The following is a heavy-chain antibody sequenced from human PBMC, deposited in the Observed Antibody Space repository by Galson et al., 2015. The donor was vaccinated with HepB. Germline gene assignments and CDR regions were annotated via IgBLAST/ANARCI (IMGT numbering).Heavy chain of an antibody. J-gene: IGHJ2*01. CDR1: GYTFTSYG. Sequence: SVKVSCKASGYTFTSYGISWVRQAPGQGLEWMGWISAYNGNTNYAQKLQGRVTMTTDTSTSTAYMELRSLRSDDTAVYYCARGGAIGWELYPREGYFDLWGRGTLVTVSS. D-gene: IGHD1-26*01. V-gene: IGHV1-18*01. CDR2: ISAYNGNT. CDR3: ARGGAIGWELYPREGYFDL.